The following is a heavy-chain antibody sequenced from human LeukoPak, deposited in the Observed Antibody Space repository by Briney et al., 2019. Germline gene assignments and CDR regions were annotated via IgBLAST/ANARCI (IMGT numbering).Heavy chain of an antibody. CDR2: NYYSGST. CDR1: GGSISSYY. CDR3: AREKTTVTTNAFDI. V-gene: IGHV4-59*01. J-gene: IGHJ3*02. Sequence: SESLSLTCTGSGGSISSYYWSWIRQPPGKGLEWIGYNYYSGSTNYNPSLKSRVTISVDTSKNQFSLKLSSVTAADTAVYYCAREKTTVTTNAFDIWGQGTMVTVSS. D-gene: IGHD4-17*01.